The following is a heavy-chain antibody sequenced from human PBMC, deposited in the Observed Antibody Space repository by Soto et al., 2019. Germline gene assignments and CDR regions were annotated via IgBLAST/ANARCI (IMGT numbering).Heavy chain of an antibody. D-gene: IGHD2-15*01. CDR2: IYYSGST. J-gene: IGHJ4*02. V-gene: IGHV4-39*01. CDR1: GGSISSSSYY. CDR3: ARHGYCSGGSCLKGGSKPTRPYYFDY. Sequence: PSETLSLTCTVSGGSISSSSYYWGWIRQPPGKGLEWIGSIYYSGSTYYNPSLKSRVTISVDTSKNQFSLKLSSVTAADTAVYYCARHGYCSGGSCLKGGSKPTRPYYFDYWGQGTLVTVSS.